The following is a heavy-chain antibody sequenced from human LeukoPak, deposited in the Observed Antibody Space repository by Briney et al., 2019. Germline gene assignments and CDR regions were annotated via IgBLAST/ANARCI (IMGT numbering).Heavy chain of an antibody. CDR1: GHTFTGYY. V-gene: IGHV1-2*02. D-gene: IGHD2-15*01. CDR3: ARDHAVVVVAATTAFDDY. Sequence: ASVKVSCKASGHTFTGYYMHWVRQAPGQGLEWMGWINPNSGGTNYAQKFQGRVTMTRDTSISTAYMELSRLRSDDTAVYYCARDHAVVVVAATTAFDDYWGQGTLVTVSS. J-gene: IGHJ4*02. CDR2: INPNSGGT.